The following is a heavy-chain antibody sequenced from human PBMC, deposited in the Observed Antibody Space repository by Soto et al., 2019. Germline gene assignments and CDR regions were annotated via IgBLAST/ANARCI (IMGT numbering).Heavy chain of an antibody. D-gene: IGHD3-3*01. CDR3: ARDQEPSTLYYGYYYMDV. V-gene: IGHV1-46*03. CDR2: INPSGGST. J-gene: IGHJ6*03. CDR1: GYTFTSYY. Sequence: GAAVKVSCKASGYTFTSYYIHWVRQAPGQGLEWMGIINPSGGSTSNAQKFQGSVTMTRDTSTSTVYMEVSGLRAEDTAVYSCARDQEPSTLYYGYYYMDVWDKGTTVTVSS.